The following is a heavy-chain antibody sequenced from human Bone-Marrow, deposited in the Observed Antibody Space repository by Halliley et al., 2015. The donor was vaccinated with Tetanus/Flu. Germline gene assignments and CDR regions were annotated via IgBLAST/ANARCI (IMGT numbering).Heavy chain of an antibody. J-gene: IGHJ4*02. D-gene: IGHD4-17*01. Sequence: NYTPSLKSRVTFSVDTSRNQIFLKLSSVTSADTAVYYCATRPQGGNYYGVFAYWGQGTLVTVSS. CDR3: ATRPQGGNYYGVFAY. V-gene: IGHV4-59*01.